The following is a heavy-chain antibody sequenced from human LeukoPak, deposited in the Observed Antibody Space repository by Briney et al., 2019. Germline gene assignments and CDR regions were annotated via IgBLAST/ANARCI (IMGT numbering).Heavy chain of an antibody. CDR1: GGSISSYY. D-gene: IGHD1-26*01. V-gene: IGHV4-59*12. Sequence: SETLSLTCTVSGGSISSYYWSWIRQPPGKGLEWIGYIYYSGSTNYNPSLKSRVTISVDTSKNQFSLKLSSVTAADTAVYYCARLTLVGATTDFDYWGQGTLVTVSS. CDR3: ARLTLVGATTDFDY. CDR2: IYYSGST. J-gene: IGHJ4*02.